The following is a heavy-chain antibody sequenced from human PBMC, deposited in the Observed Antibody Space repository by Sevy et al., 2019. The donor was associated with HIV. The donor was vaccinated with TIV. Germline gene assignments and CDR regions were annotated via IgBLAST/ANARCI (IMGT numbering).Heavy chain of an antibody. CDR3: ARRSRYCSSTSCREGYYYYMDV. V-gene: IGHV4-59*01. CDR2: IYYSGST. Sequence: SETLSLTCTVSGGSISSYYWSWIRQPPGKGLEWIGYIYYSGSTNYNPSLKSRVTISVDTSKNQFSLKLSSVTAADTAVYYCARRSRYCSSTSCREGYYYYMDVWGKGTTVIVSS. J-gene: IGHJ6*03. D-gene: IGHD2-2*01. CDR1: GGSISSYY.